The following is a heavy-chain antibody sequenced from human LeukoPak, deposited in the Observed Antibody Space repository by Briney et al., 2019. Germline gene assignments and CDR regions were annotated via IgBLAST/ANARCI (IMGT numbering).Heavy chain of an antibody. Sequence: SGPTLVNPTQTLTLTCAFSGFSLSTRGMCVSWIRQPPGKALEWLSLIRWDDTKYYSTSLKTRLTISKDTSKNQVVLTMTNMDPVDTATYYCARMMYGDFVDYFDYWGQGTLVTVSS. CDR1: GFSLSTRGMC. CDR2: IRWDDTK. V-gene: IGHV2-70*01. CDR3: ARMMYGDFVDYFDY. D-gene: IGHD4-17*01. J-gene: IGHJ4*02.